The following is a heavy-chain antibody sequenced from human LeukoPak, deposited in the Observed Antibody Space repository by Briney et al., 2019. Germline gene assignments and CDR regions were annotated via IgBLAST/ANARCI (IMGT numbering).Heavy chain of an antibody. CDR1: GGSISSYY. J-gene: IGHJ4*02. V-gene: IGHV4-4*07. CDR2: IYTSGST. Sequence: SETLSLTCTVSGGSISSYYWSWIRQPAGKGLEWIGRIYTSGSTNYNPSLKSRVTMSVDTSKNQFSLKLSSVTAADTAVYYCARDLWFGEPSYYFAYWGQGTLVTVSS. D-gene: IGHD3-10*01. CDR3: ARDLWFGEPSYYFAY.